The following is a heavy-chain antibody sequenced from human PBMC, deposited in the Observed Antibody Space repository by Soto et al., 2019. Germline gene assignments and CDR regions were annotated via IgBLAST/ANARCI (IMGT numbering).Heavy chain of an antibody. D-gene: IGHD3-10*01. CDR2: ISGSSGST. V-gene: IGHV3-23*01. CDR3: ANTWDSGAGSYSNPAFDY. J-gene: IGHJ4*02. CDR1: GFTFSNYA. Sequence: EVHLLESGGGLVQPGGSLRLSCAASGFTFSNYAMTWVRQAPGKGLEWVSGISGSSGSTDYADSVKGRFSISRYNSKNTLYLQMNSLRAEDTAVYFCANTWDSGAGSYSNPAFDYCGQGTLGGVSS.